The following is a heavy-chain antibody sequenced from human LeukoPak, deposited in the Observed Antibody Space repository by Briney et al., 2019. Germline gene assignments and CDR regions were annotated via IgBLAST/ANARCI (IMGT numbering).Heavy chain of an antibody. J-gene: IGHJ4*02. CDR3: ARDILLWFGELPSFDY. CDR2: ISGSGFNT. D-gene: IGHD3-10*01. Sequence: GGTLRLSCAASGFTFRAYGMSWVRQAPGKGLEWVSAISGSGFNTYYADSVKGRFTISRDNSKNTLYLQMNSLRAEDTAVYYCARDILLWFGELPSFDYWGQGTLVTVSS. V-gene: IGHV3-23*01. CDR1: GFTFRAYG.